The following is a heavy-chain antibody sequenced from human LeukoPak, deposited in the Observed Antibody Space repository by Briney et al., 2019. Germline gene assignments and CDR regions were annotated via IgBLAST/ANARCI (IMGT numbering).Heavy chain of an antibody. V-gene: IGHV3-21*01. CDR2: ISSSSSYI. D-gene: IGHD4-17*01. CDR3: ASSHYGDYKSVDY. CDR1: GFTFSSYS. Sequence: GGSLRFSCAASGFTFSSYSMNWVRQAPGKGLEWVSSISSSSSYIYYADSVKGRFTISRDNAKNSLYLQMNSLRAEDTAVYYCASSHYGDYKSVDYWGQGTLVTVSS. J-gene: IGHJ4*02.